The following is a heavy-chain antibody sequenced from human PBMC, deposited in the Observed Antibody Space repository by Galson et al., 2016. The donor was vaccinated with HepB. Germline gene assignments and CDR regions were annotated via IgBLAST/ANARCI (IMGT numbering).Heavy chain of an antibody. D-gene: IGHD3-16*01. Sequence: SLRLSCAASGFTFSYAWMSWVRQAPGKGLECVANLKQDGSDEYYVDSVMGRFTISRDNAKNSLYLQMNSLSAEDTAVYYCATGGSRGISDAFGFWGQGTMVTVSS. CDR3: ATGGSRGISDAFGF. V-gene: IGHV3-7*01. CDR1: GFTFSYAW. CDR2: LKQDGSDE. J-gene: IGHJ3*01.